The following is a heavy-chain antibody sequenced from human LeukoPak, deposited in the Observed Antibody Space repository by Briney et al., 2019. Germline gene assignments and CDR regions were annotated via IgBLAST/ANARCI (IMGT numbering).Heavy chain of an antibody. CDR1: GFTFSSHW. Sequence: GGSLRLSCAASGFTFSSHWMHWVRQAPGQGLVWVSRINNDGSSTSYADSVQGRFTISRDNAKNAVYLQMNSLRAEDTAVYYWVKVTFRRSTKCAAGGFWGQGTLGNVSP. CDR3: VKVTFRRSTKCAAGGF. J-gene: IGHJ1*01. V-gene: IGHV3-74*01. CDR2: INNDGSST. D-gene: IGHD2-15*01.